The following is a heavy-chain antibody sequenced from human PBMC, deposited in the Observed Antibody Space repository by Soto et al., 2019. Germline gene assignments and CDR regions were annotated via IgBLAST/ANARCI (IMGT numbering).Heavy chain of an antibody. CDR1: GYTFTGYY. J-gene: IGHJ4*02. CDR3: ATDLWAAAGTGFDY. CDR2: FDPKGGDT. V-gene: IGHV1-24*01. D-gene: IGHD6-13*01. Sequence: ASVKVSCKASGYTFTGYYMHWVRQAPGQGLEWMGGFDPKGGDTNYAQKFQGRVTMTEDTSTDTAYMELSSLGSEDTAVYYCATDLWAAAGTGFDYWGQGTLVTVSS.